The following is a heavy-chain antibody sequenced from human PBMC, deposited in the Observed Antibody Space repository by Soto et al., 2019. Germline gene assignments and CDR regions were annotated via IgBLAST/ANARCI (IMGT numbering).Heavy chain of an antibody. CDR1: GFTFSPYG. CDR3: AKDYNRGYSYAHDY. V-gene: IGHV3-30*18. D-gene: IGHD5-18*01. Sequence: QVQLVESGGGVVQPGRSLRLSCAASGFTFSPYGIHWVRQAPGKGLEWVSLISYDESKKFYAESVKGRFTISRDNSKNTVYLQMNSLRGEDTAVYYGAKDYNRGYSYAHDYWGPGTLVTVSS. J-gene: IGHJ4*02. CDR2: ISYDESKK.